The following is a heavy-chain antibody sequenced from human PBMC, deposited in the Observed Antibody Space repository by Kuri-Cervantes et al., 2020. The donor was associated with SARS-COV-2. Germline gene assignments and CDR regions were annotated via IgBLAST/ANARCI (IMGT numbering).Heavy chain of an antibody. CDR1: GGSISSYY. J-gene: IGHJ4*02. D-gene: IGHD4-23*01. CDR2: IYYSGST. Sequence: SETLSLTCTVSGGSISSYYWSWIRQPPGKGLEWIGYIYYSGSTNYNPSLKSRVTISVDTSKNQFSLKLSSVTAADTAVYYCARAYGGNFFDYWGQGTLVTVYS. CDR3: ARAYGGNFFDY. V-gene: IGHV4-59*01.